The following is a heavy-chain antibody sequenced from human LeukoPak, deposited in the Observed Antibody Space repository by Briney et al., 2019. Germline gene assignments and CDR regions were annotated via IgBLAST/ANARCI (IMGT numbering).Heavy chain of an antibody. Sequence: GASVKVSCKASGYTFTGYYMRWVRQAPGQGLEWMGWINPNSGGTNYAQKFQGRVTMTRDTSTSTVYMELSSLRSEDTAVYYCARGLPPTLDTAMVFDYWGQGTLVTVSS. J-gene: IGHJ4*02. CDR1: GYTFTGYY. V-gene: IGHV1-2*02. D-gene: IGHD5-18*01. CDR2: INPNSGGT. CDR3: ARGLPPTLDTAMVFDY.